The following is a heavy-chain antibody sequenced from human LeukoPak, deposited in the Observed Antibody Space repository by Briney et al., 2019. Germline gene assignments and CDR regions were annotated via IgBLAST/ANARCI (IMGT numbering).Heavy chain of an antibody. CDR3: ARAIWFGESKDYFDQ. J-gene: IGHJ4*02. D-gene: IGHD3-10*01. V-gene: IGHV3-33*03. Sequence: GGSLSLSCAASGFTFSNYGMHWVRQAPGKGLEWVAVIWYDGSNRYYADSVEGRFTISRDNSRNTLYLQVNSLRAEDTAVYHCARAIWFGESKDYFDQWGRGTLVTVSS. CDR1: GFTFSNYG. CDR2: IWYDGSNR.